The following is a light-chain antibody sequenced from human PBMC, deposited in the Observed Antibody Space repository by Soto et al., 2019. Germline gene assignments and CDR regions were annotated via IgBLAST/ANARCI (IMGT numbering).Light chain of an antibody. V-gene: IGKV3-11*01. CDR2: DAS. CDR3: QQRSHWPRT. Sequence: EIVLTQSPATLSLSPGVRAILSCRASQSVRISLAWYQQRPGQAPRLLIYDASKRPAGISAKFSGSGSGTDFTLTISSLQPEDFAIYYCQQRSHWPRTFGQGTQVEIK. J-gene: IGKJ1*01. CDR1: QSVRIS.